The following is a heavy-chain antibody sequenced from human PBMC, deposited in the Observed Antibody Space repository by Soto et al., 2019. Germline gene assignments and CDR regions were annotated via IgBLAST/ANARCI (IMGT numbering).Heavy chain of an antibody. CDR1: GYTFTSYY. CDR2: INPSGGST. Sequence: SSVKVSCKASGYTFTSYYMHWVRQAPGQGLEWMGIINPSGGSTSYAQKLQGRVTMTTDTYTSTAYMELRRLRSDDTAVYYCARKDRGVYCSGGSCHPDPYYYGMDVWGQGTPVPVS. D-gene: IGHD2-15*01. CDR3: ARKDRGVYCSGGSCHPDPYYYGMDV. J-gene: IGHJ6*02. V-gene: IGHV1-46*01.